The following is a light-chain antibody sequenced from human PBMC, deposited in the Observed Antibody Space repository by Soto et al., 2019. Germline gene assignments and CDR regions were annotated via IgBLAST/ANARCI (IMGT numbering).Light chain of an antibody. CDR1: QSISNNY. J-gene: IGKJ2*01. V-gene: IGKV3-20*01. CDR3: QQYGSSPPYT. Sequence: EIVLTQSPGTLYLSPGERATLSCRASQSISNNYLAWYQQKPGQAPRLLIYGASSRATGIPDRFSGSGSGTDFTLTISRLEPEDFAVYYCQQYGSSPPYTFGQGSKLEIK. CDR2: GAS.